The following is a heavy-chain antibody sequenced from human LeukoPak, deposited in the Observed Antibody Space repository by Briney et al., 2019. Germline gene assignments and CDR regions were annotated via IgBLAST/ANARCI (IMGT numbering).Heavy chain of an antibody. D-gene: IGHD6-6*01. J-gene: IGHJ6*02. V-gene: IGHV3-23*01. Sequence: PGASLRLSCAPPGFTFSSYAMSWVPQAPGERLECVSAISGSGGSTYYADSVKGRFTISRDNSKNTLYLQMNSLRAEDTAVYYCARCSSDYYYYGMDVWGQGTTVTVSS. CDR1: GFTFSSYA. CDR3: ARCSSDYYYYGMDV. CDR2: ISGSGGST.